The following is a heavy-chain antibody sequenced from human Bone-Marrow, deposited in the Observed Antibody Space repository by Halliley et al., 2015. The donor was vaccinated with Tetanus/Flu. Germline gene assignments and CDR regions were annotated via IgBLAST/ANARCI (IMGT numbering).Heavy chain of an antibody. CDR3: ARLHGASRDAFNI. V-gene: IGHV3-21*05. J-gene: IGHJ3*02. CDR2: FGTSSDDI. Sequence: VSYFGTSSDDIYSADSVRGRFTISRDNAKNSLFLQMNNLRAEDTAIYYCARLHGASRDAFNIWGQGTMVTVSS. D-gene: IGHD2-2*01.